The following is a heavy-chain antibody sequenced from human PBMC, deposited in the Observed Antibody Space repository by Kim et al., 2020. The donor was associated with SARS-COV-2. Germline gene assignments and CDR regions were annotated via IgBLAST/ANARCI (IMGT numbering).Heavy chain of an antibody. V-gene: IGHV3-11*06. CDR3: ARIMGVPGAINRAEGYYGMDV. Sequence: RFTISRDNAKNSLYLQMHSLRAEDTAVYYCARIMGVPGAINRAEGYYGMDVWGQGTTVTVSS. J-gene: IGHJ6*02. D-gene: IGHD2-2*02.